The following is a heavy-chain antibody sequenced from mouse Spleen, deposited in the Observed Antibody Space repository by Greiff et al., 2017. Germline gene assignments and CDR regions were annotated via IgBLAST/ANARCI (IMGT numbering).Heavy chain of an antibody. D-gene: IGHD1-1*01. J-gene: IGHJ3*01. CDR2: ISSGSSTI. CDR3: AKDYYGSSYVGFAY. Sequence: EVKLVESGGGLVKPGGSLKLSCAASGFTFSDYGMHWVRQAPEKGLEWVAYISSGSSTIYYADTVKGRFTISRDNAKNTLFLQMTSLRSEDTAMYYCAKDYYGSSYVGFAYWGQGTLVTVSA. CDR1: GFTFSDYG. V-gene: IGHV5-17*01.